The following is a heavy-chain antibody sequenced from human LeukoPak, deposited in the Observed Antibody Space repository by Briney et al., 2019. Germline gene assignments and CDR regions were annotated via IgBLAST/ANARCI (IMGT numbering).Heavy chain of an antibody. J-gene: IGHJ4*02. CDR2: ISNNGGYT. Sequence: GGSLRLSCAASGFTFSNYNMNWVRQAPGKGLEWVSAISNNGGYTYYADSVQGRFTISRDNSKSTLCLQMNSLRAEDTAVYYCARDLGYCTNGVCHTRFDYWGQGTLVAVSS. V-gene: IGHV3-23*01. CDR1: GFTFSNYN. CDR3: ARDLGYCTNGVCHTRFDY. D-gene: IGHD2-8*01.